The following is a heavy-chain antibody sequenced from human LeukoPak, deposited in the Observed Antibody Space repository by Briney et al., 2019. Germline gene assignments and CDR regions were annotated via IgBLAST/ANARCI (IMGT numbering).Heavy chain of an antibody. CDR1: GGTFSSYA. D-gene: IGHD6-13*01. J-gene: IGHJ4*01. Sequence: GASVKVSCKASGGTFSSYAISWVRQAPGQGLEWMGGIIPIFGTANYAQKFQGRVTITADESTSTAYMELSSLRSEDTAVYYCATGAAAGYLDYWGQGTLVTVSS. CDR2: IIPIFGTA. V-gene: IGHV1-69*01. CDR3: ATGAAAGYLDY.